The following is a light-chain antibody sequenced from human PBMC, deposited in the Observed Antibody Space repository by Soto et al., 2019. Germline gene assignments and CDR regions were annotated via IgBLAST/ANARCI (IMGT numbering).Light chain of an antibody. CDR3: CSYAGSYTYF. CDR2: EVS. J-gene: IGLJ1*01. Sequence: QSVLTQPASVSGSPGQSITISCTGTSSDVGSYNFVSWYQQHPGKAPKLMIYEVSKRPSGVCNGFSGSKSGNTASLTISGLQAEDEADYYCCSYAGSYTYFFGTGTKVTVL. CDR1: SSDVGSYNF. V-gene: IGLV2-23*02.